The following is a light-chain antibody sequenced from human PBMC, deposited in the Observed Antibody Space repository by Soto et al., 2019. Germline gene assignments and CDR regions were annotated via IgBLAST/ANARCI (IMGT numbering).Light chain of an antibody. Sequence: EPASISCRSSQSLLHNNGLLHLDWYLQKPGQSPQLLIYLGSNRASGVPDRFSSSGSDTGFTLRISRVEAEDVGVYYCMQALQTPYTFGQGTKLEIK. J-gene: IGKJ2*01. V-gene: IGKV2-28*01. CDR3: MQALQTPYT. CDR2: LGS. CDR1: QSLLHNNGLLH.